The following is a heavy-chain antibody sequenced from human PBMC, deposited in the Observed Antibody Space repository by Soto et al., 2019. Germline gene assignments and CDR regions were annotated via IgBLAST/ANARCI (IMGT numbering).Heavy chain of an antibody. CDR1: GFTFSSYA. J-gene: IGHJ4*01. Sequence: EVQLLESGGGLVQPGGSLRLSCTASGFTFSSYAMSWVRQAPGKELEWVSTISGNSGKTNYAESVKGRFSISRDNSKNTVQLQLDSLRAEDTAVYFCAKLGFVLMELYYFHQWGHGTLVTVSS. D-gene: IGHD2-8*01. CDR3: AKLGFVLMELYYFHQ. V-gene: IGHV3-23*01. CDR2: ISGNSGKT.